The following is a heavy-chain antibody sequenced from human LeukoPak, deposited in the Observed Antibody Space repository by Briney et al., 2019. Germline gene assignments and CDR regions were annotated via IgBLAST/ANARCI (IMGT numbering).Heavy chain of an antibody. D-gene: IGHD5-12*01. Sequence: GGSLRLSCVVSGFTFSSYAMSWVRQAPGKGLDWVSDISASGGSTYYADSVKGRFTISRDNSKNTLYLQMNSLRAVDTAVYYCASQTSGYSGYSSHYWGQGTLVTVSS. CDR1: GFTFSSYA. CDR2: ISASGGST. V-gene: IGHV3-23*01. CDR3: ASQTSGYSGYSSHY. J-gene: IGHJ4*02.